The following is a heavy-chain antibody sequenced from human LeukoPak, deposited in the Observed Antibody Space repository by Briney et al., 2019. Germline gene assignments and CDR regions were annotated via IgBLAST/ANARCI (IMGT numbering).Heavy chain of an antibody. Sequence: PGGILRLSCVTSGFTFSRFGMTWVRQPPGKGLEWVASFDGNADGTYYADSVKGRCTISRDNSKNTLYLQMNSLRAEDTAIYYCAKPRIIGLGWAQFDYWGQGSLVTVSS. CDR3: AKPRIIGLGWAQFDY. J-gene: IGHJ4*02. D-gene: IGHD2-15*01. CDR1: GFTFSRFG. CDR2: FDGNADGT. V-gene: IGHV3-23*01.